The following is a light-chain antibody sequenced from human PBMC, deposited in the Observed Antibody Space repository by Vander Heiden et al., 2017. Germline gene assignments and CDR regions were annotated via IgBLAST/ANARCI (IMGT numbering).Light chain of an antibody. CDR1: QSVSTN. CDR2: AAS. V-gene: IGKV3-15*01. J-gene: IGKJ1*01. Sequence: EIVMTQSPATLSVSPGERATLSCRASQSVSTNLAWYQQKPGQGPRLLIFAASTRAPGVPDRISGSGSGTECALTISSLQSEDFAVYFCQQYNNWPPWTFGQGTKVEIK. CDR3: QQYNNWPPWT.